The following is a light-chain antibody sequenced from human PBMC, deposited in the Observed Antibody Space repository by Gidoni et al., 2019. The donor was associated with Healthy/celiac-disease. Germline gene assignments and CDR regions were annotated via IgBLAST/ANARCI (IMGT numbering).Light chain of an antibody. CDR3: SSYTSSSSSLV. CDR1: SSDVGGYTY. J-gene: IGLJ2*01. V-gene: IGLV2-14*03. CDR2: DVS. Sequence: QSALTQPASVSGSPGQSITISCTGTSSDVGGYTYVSWYQQHPGKVPKIMIYDVSTRPSGVSNRFSGSKSGNRASLTISGLQAEDEADYYCSSYTSSSSSLVFGGGTKVTVL.